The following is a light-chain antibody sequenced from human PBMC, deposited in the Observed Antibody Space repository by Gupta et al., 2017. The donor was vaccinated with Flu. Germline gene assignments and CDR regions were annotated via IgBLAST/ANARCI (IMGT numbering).Light chain of an antibody. CDR1: NSNIGGGID. J-gene: IGLJ1*01. Sequence: QSVLTQPPSVSGAPGQSVTISCTGSNSNIGGGIDVHWYQQSPGAAPKLLIYGDKYRPSGVPDRFSGSKSGTSASLAITGLQAEDEADYYCQSYDNGRRGYVFGTGTKVTVL. CDR2: GDK. CDR3: QSYDNGRRGYV. V-gene: IGLV1-40*01.